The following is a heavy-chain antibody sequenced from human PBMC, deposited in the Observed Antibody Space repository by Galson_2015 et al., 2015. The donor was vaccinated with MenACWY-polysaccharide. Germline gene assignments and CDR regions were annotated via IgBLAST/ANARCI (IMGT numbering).Heavy chain of an antibody. Sequence: SLRLSCAASGFTFTSYAMSWFRQAPGKGLEWVSAIRSSGTNTYYADTVKGRYTISRDNSKNTMYLQMNSMRAEDTAVYYCTKDSSDFWSVAGRFDHWGKGTVVPVSS. V-gene: IGHV3-23*01. CDR2: IRSSGTNT. CDR1: GFTFTSYA. CDR3: TKDSSDFWSVAGRFDH. J-gene: IGHJ5*02. D-gene: IGHD3-3*01.